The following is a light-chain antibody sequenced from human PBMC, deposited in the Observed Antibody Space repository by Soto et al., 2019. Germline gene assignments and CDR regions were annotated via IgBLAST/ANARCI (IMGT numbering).Light chain of an antibody. Sequence: QSALTQPASVSGSPGQSITISCTGTSSVVGTYNFVSWYQQHPGKAPKLMIYEGTKRPSGVSNRFTGSKSGDTASLTISGLQAEDEDDYFCCSYAGNAGSDTSVIFGGGTKLTVL. CDR2: EGT. V-gene: IGLV2-23*01. CDR3: CSYAGNAGSDTSVI. CDR1: SSVVGTYNF. J-gene: IGLJ2*01.